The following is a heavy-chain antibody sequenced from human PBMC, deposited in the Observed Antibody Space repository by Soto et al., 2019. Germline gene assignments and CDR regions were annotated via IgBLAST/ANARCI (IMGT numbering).Heavy chain of an antibody. D-gene: IGHD3-10*01. Sequence: QLQLQESGPGLVKPSETLSLTCTVSGGSISSSSYYWGWLRQPPGTGLEWIGSIYYSGSTYYNPSLKSRVTISVDTSTNHFSLKLSSVTASDTAVYYCERLNYYCSGSRGVDYWGQGTLVTVSS. V-gene: IGHV4-39*01. CDR1: GGSISSSSYY. CDR3: ERLNYYCSGSRGVDY. CDR2: IYYSGST. J-gene: IGHJ4*02.